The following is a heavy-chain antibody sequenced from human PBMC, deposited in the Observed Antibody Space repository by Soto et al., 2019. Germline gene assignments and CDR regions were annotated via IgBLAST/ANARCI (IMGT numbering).Heavy chain of an antibody. CDR2: IIPIFGTA. J-gene: IGHJ6*02. V-gene: IGHV1-69*13. D-gene: IGHD3-9*01. CDR1: GGTFSSYA. CDR3: ARAHYMYYDILTGYYISYYGMDV. Sequence: SVKVSCKASGGTFSSYAISWVRQAPGQGLEWMGGIIPIFGTANYAQKFQGRVTITADESTSTAYMELSSLRSEDTAVYYCARAHYMYYDILTGYYISYYGMDVWGQGTTVTVSS.